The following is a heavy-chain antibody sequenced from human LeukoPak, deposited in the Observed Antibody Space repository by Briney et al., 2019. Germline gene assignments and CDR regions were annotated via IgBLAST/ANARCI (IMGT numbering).Heavy chain of an antibody. CDR2: IDQGGSEK. V-gene: IGHV3-7*03. D-gene: IGHD2-2*01. J-gene: IGHJ4*02. CDR3: ARLAVPPGNRGWYYEQ. CDR1: GFIFRNYW. Sequence: GWSLRLSCAASGFIFRNYWMSWVRQGPGEGPEWVAKIDQGGSEKYYVDSVKGRFTISRDNAKNSLDLQMNSLRVEDTAIYYCARLAVPPGNRGWYYEQWGQGTLVTVSS.